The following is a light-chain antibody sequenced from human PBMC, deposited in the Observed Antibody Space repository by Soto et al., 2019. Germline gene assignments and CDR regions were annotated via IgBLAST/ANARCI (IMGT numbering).Light chain of an antibody. CDR1: QSVSSSY. CDR3: QQRGNWPSLT. Sequence: EILLTQSPGTLSLSPGETATLSCRASQSVSSSYLAWYQQKPGQAPRLLIYVASSRATGIPDRFSGSGSGTDFTLTISSLEPEDFAVYYCQQRGNWPSLTFGGGTKVDIK. V-gene: IGKV3D-20*02. J-gene: IGKJ4*01. CDR2: VAS.